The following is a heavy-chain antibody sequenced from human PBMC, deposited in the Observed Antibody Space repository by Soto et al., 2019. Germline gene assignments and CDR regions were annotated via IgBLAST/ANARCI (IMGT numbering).Heavy chain of an antibody. Sequence: QVQLQESGPGLVKPSQTLSLTCAVSGGSISSGDYWSWFRQPPGKGLEWIGNIYYSGSTYYNPSLKSRVTISVDTSKNQFSLKLSSVTAADTAIYYCARDTVVNYYYYGLDVWGQGTTVTVSS. CDR2: IYYSGST. CDR3: ARDTVVNYYYYGLDV. J-gene: IGHJ6*02. D-gene: IGHD2-15*01. CDR1: GGSISSGDY. V-gene: IGHV4-30-4*01.